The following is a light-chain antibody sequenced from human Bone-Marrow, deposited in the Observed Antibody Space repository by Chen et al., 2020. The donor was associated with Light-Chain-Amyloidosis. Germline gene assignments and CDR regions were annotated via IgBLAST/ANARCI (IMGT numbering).Light chain of an antibody. J-gene: IGLJ2*01. CDR3: QSADSSGTDEVI. CDR2: RDT. CDR1: DLPTKY. Sequence: SYELTQPPSVSVSPGQTARITCSGDDLPTKYAYGYQQKPGQAPGLVIHRDTGRPSGISERVSGSSSGTTATLTISGVQSEDEADYHCQSADSSGTDEVIFGGGTKLTVL. V-gene: IGLV3-25*03.